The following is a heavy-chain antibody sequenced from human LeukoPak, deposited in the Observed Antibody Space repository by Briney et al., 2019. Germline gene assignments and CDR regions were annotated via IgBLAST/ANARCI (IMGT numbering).Heavy chain of an antibody. CDR1: GGTFSSYA. Sequence: ASVKVSCKASGGTFSSYAISWVRQAPGQGLEWMGGIIPIFGTANYAQKFQGRVTITTDGSTSTAYMELSSLRSEDTAVYYCAARSGGDCSGGSCYSGVYNIFDYWGQGTLVTVSS. J-gene: IGHJ4*02. D-gene: IGHD2-15*01. CDR2: IIPIFGTA. V-gene: IGHV1-69*05. CDR3: AARSGGDCSGGSCYSGVYNIFDY.